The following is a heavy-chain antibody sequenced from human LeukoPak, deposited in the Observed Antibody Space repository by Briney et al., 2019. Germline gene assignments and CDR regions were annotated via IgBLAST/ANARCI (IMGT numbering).Heavy chain of an antibody. D-gene: IGHD4-17*01. Sequence: PGRSLRLSCAASGFTYDDYAMHWVRQAPGKGLDWVSGNSWNSGSIGYADSVKGRFTISRDNAKNSLYLQMNSLRAEDTALYYCAKDIRDYGDYPSFNCWGQGTLVTVSS. V-gene: IGHV3-9*01. CDR3: AKDIRDYGDYPSFNC. CDR1: GFTYDDYA. J-gene: IGHJ4*02. CDR2: NSWNSGSI.